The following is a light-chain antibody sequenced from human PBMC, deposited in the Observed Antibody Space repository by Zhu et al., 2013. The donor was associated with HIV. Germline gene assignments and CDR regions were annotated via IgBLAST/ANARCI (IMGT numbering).Light chain of an antibody. Sequence: EIVLTQSPATLSLSPGERATLSCRASQSVYTFLFWYQQKPGQAPRLLIYDASHRATGIPARFSGSGSGTDFTLTISSLEPEDFAVYYCQQRSNWPPLFGGGTKVEIK. V-gene: IGKV3-11*01. J-gene: IGKJ4*01. CDR3: QQRSNWPPL. CDR2: DAS. CDR1: QSVYTF.